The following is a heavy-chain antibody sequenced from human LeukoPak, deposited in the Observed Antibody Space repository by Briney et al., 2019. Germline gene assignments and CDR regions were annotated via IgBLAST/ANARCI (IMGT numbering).Heavy chain of an antibody. CDR3: ARGIAAAGTGSYFDY. V-gene: IGHV1-8*01. D-gene: IGHD6-13*01. CDR2: MNPNSGNT. CDR1: GYTFTSYD. J-gene: IGHJ4*02. Sequence: ASVKVSCKASGYTFTSYDINWVRQATGQGLEWMGWMNPNSGNTGYAQKFQGRVTMTRNTSTSTAYMELSSLRSEDTAVYYCARGIAAAGTGSYFDYWGQGTLVTVSS.